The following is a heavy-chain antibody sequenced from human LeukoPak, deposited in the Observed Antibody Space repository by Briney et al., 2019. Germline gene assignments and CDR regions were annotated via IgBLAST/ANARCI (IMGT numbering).Heavy chain of an antibody. CDR3: ARGFTAAAGIGDV. Sequence: TGGSLRLSCAASGFTFSSYSMNWVRQAPGKGLEWVSSIRSSSSYIYYADSVKGRFTISRDNAKNPLYLQMNSLRAEDTAVYYCARGFTAAAGIGDVWGKGTTVTVSS. CDR1: GFTFSSYS. J-gene: IGHJ6*04. D-gene: IGHD6-13*01. V-gene: IGHV3-21*01. CDR2: IRSSSSYI.